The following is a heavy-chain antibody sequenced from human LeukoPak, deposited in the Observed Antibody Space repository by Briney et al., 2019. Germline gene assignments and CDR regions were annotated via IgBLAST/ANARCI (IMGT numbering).Heavy chain of an antibody. V-gene: IGHV4-30-4*01. D-gene: IGHD2-2*01. Sequence: SETLSLTCTVSGGSISSGDYYWSWIRQPPGKGLEWIGYIYYSGSTYYNPSLKSRVTISVDTSKNQFSLKLSSVTAADTAVYYCARSLGYCSSTSCRYYYYYGMDVWSQGTTVTVSS. J-gene: IGHJ6*02. CDR3: ARSLGYCSSTSCRYYYYYGMDV. CDR1: GGSISSGDYY. CDR2: IYYSGST.